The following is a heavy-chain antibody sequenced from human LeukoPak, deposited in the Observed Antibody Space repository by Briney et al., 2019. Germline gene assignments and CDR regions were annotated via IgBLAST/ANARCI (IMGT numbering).Heavy chain of an antibody. Sequence: PGGSLRLSCAASGFTFSGYEMNWVRQAPGKGLEWLSYISSSASTVYYADSVKGRFTISRDNAKNSLYLQMNSLRAEDTAVYYCAREDIAGGVPGYWGQGTLVAVSS. V-gene: IGHV3-48*03. CDR3: AREDIAGGVPGY. CDR2: ISSSASTV. J-gene: IGHJ4*02. CDR1: GFTFSGYE. D-gene: IGHD6-13*01.